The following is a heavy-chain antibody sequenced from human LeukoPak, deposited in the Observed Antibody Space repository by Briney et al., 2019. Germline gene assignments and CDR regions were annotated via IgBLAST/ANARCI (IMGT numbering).Heavy chain of an antibody. V-gene: IGHV3-48*01. J-gene: IGHJ4*02. CDR1: GFTFSSYS. CDR2: ISSSSSTI. Sequence: GGSLRLSCAASGFTFSSYSMNWVRQAPGKGLKWVSYISSSSSTIYYADSVKGRFTISRDNAKNSLYLQMNSLRAEDTAVYYCARNPSSDYWGQGTLVTVSS. CDR3: ARNPSSDY.